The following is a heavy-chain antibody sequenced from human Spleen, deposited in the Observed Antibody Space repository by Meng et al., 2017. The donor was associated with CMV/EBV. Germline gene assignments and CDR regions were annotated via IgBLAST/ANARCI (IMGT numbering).Heavy chain of an antibody. CDR1: GGSISSSSYY. V-gene: IGHV4-39*07. Sequence: SETLSLTCTVSGGSISSSSYYWGWIRQPSGKGLEWIGSIYYSGSTYYNPSLKSRVTISVDTSKNQFSLRLSSVTAADTAVYYCAREAYTMGWFDPWGQGTLVTVSS. CDR3: AREAYTMGWFDP. J-gene: IGHJ5*02. D-gene: IGHD2-21*01. CDR2: IYYSGST.